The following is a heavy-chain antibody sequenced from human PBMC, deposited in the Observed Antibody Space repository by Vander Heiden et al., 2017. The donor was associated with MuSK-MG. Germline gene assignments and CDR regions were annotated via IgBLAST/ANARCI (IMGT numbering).Heavy chain of an antibody. CDR3: ARAGRTSRAGYYYMDV. CDR2: IYYSGST. CDR1: GGSISRGNYY. J-gene: IGHJ6*03. Sequence: QVQLQESGPGLVKPSQTLSLTCTVSGGSISRGNYYWSWIRQHPGKGLEWIGYIYYSGSTYYNPSLKSRVTISVDTSKNQFSLKLSSVTAADTAVYYCARAGRTSRAGYYYMDVWCKGTTVTVSS. D-gene: IGHD2-2*01. V-gene: IGHV4-31*03.